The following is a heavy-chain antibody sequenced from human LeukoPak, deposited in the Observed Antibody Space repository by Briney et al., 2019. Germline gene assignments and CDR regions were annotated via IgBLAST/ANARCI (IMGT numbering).Heavy chain of an antibody. CDR2: ISYDGSNK. J-gene: IGHJ4*02. V-gene: IGHV3-30-3*01. D-gene: IGHD2-15*01. Sequence: PGASLRLSCAASGFTFSSYAMHWVRQAPGKGLEWVAVISYDGSNKYYADSVKGRFTISRDNSENTLYLQMNSLRAEDTAVYYCARDRIVVVVAATLLYWGQGTLVTVSS. CDR3: ARDRIVVVVAATLLY. CDR1: GFTFSSYA.